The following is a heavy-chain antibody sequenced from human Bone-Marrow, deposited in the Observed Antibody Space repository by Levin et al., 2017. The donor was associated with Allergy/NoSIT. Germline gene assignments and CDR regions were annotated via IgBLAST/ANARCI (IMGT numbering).Heavy chain of an antibody. CDR1: GYSFTSYW. J-gene: IGHJ5*02. V-gene: IGHV5-51*01. D-gene: IGHD5-12*01. CDR2: IYPGDSDT. CDR3: ARRVRYSGYDPYDDWFDP. Sequence: LGESLKISCKGSGYSFTSYWIGWVRQMPGKGLEWMGIIYPGDSDTRYSPSFQGQVTISADKSISTAYLQWSSLKASDTAMYYCARRVRYSGYDPYDDWFDPWGQGTLVTVSS.